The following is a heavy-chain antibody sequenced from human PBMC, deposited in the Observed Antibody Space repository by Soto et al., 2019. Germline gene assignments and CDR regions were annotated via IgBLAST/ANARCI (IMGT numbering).Heavy chain of an antibody. D-gene: IGHD6-13*01. Sequence: GGSLRLSCAASGFTFSSYAMHWVRQAPGKGLEWVAVISYDGSNKYYADSVKGRFTISRDNSKNTLYLQMNSLRAEDTAVYYCARERGSSSYPIDYWGQGTLVTVSS. CDR3: ARERGSSSYPIDY. CDR2: ISYDGSNK. CDR1: GFTFSSYA. V-gene: IGHV3-30-3*01. J-gene: IGHJ4*02.